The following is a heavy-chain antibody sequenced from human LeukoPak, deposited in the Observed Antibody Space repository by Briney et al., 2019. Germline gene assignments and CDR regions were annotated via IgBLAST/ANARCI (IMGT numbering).Heavy chain of an antibody. CDR2: IYYSGST. V-gene: IGHV4-30-4*07. Sequence: SETLSLTCAVSGDSISSDGYAWNWIRQPPGKGLEWIVYIYYSGSTYFNPSLKSRVTMSVDTSKNQFSLRLSSVTAADTAVYYCARDNDYYDSSGYPGSFDTWGQGILVTVSS. CDR3: ARDNDYYDSSGYPGSFDT. D-gene: IGHD3-22*01. CDR1: GDSISSDGYA. J-gene: IGHJ4*02.